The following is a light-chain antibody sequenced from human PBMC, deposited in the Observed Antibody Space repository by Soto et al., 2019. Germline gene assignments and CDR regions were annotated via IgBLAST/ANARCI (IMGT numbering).Light chain of an antibody. CDR2: GNN. V-gene: IGLV1-40*01. CDR1: SSNIGAGYD. J-gene: IGLJ1*01. CDR3: QAYASSLSDNFV. Sequence: QSVLTQPPSVSGAPGQRVTISCTGSSSNIGAGYDVHWYQQLPGKAPKLLIYGNNNRPSGAPDRFSGYKSGTSASLAITGLRADDEADYYCQAYASSLSDNFVFGTGTKLTVL.